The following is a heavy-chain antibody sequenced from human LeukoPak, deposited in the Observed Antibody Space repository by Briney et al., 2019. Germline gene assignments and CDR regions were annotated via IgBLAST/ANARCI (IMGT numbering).Heavy chain of an antibody. CDR3: ASIAVVITPGYFHH. Sequence: SETLSLTCAVYGGSFSGYYWAWIRQPPGKGLEWIGEINHSGSTYSNPSLKSRVTISVDTSKNQFSLKLNSVTAADPAVYYCASIAVVITPGYFHHWGQGTLVTVSS. CDR2: INHSGST. D-gene: IGHD3-22*01. CDR1: GGSFSGYY. V-gene: IGHV4-34*01. J-gene: IGHJ1*01.